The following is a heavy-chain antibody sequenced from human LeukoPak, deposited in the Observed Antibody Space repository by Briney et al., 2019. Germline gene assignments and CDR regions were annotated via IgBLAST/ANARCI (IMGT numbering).Heavy chain of an antibody. CDR3: ARVPGYYDSSGYSIPSYYYYGMDV. J-gene: IGHJ6*02. D-gene: IGHD3-22*01. Sequence: PSETLSLTCTVSGGSVTSSGNFWTWIRQPPGKGLEWIGDIFHSGSPYYNSSLKSRATISVDRSKNQFSLKLSSVTAADTAVYYCARVPGYYDSSGYSIPSYYYYGMDVWGQGTTVTVSS. V-gene: IGHV4-30-2*01. CDR1: GGSVTSSGNF. CDR2: IFHSGSP.